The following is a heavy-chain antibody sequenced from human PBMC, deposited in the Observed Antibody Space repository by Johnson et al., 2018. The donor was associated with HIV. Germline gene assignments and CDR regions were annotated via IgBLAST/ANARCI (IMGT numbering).Heavy chain of an antibody. Sequence: QLVESVGGLVQPGGSLRLSCADSGFTLSSSVMHWVRRAPGKGLEWVGRIKSKTDGGTTDYAAPVKGRFTISRDDSKNTLYPQMKCLKTEDTAVYCCTTRTLWFAYALDIWGQGKMVTVSS. CDR1: GFTLSSSV. CDR2: IKSKTDGGTT. V-gene: IGHV3-15*01. J-gene: IGHJ3*02. D-gene: IGHD3-10*01. CDR3: TTRTLWFAYALDI.